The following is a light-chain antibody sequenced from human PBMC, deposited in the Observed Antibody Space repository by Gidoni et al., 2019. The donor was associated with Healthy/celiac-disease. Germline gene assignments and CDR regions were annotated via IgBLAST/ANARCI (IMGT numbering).Light chain of an antibody. Sequence: EIVLTQSPATLSLSPGERATLSCRASQSVSSYLAWYQQKHGQAPRLLIYDASNRATGIPARFSGSGSGTDFTLTISSLEPEDFAVYYCQQRSNWPRLTFGPXTKVDIK. CDR2: DAS. J-gene: IGKJ3*01. V-gene: IGKV3-11*01. CDR1: QSVSSY. CDR3: QQRSNWPRLT.